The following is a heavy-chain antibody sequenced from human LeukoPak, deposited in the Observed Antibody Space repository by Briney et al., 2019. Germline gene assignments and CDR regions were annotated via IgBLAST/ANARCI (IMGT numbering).Heavy chain of an antibody. V-gene: IGHV1-69*04. CDR3: ARWRAVTEQFDY. J-gene: IGHJ4*02. CDR1: GGTFSSYA. D-gene: IGHD4-11*01. CDR2: IIPILGIA. Sequence: ASVKVSCKASGGTFSSYAISWVRQAPGQGLEWMGRIIPILGIANYAQKFQGRVTITADKSTSTAYMELSSLRSEDTAVDYCARWRAVTEQFDYWGQGTLVTVSS.